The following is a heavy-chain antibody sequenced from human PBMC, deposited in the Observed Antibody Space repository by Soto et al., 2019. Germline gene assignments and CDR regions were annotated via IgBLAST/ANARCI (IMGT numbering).Heavy chain of an antibody. CDR1: GGAFSRYA. CDR2: IFPMYGTP. Sequence: ASVKVSCKGAGGAFSRYAISWVRQAPGQGLEWVGGIFPMYGTPVYAQKLQGRVTLTADEATTTAYMELSGLRYEDTAFYYCARDYEYQILAFTAPDICGTATMVTLSS. CDR3: ARDYEYQILAFTAPDI. D-gene: IGHD3-3*02. J-gene: IGHJ3*02. V-gene: IGHV1-69*13.